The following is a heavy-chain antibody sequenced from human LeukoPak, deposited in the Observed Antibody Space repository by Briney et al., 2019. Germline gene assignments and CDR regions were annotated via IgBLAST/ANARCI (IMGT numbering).Heavy chain of an antibody. CDR3: ARQDDEYYYGSGSYFDY. CDR2: IYHSGST. V-gene: IGHV4-38-2*01. J-gene: IGHJ4*02. D-gene: IGHD3-10*01. CDR1: GYSISSGYY. Sequence: SGTLSLTCAVSGYSISSGYYWGWIRQPPGKGLEWIGSIYHSGSTYYNPSLKSRVTISVDTSKNQFSLKLSSVTAADTAVYYCARQDDEYYYGSGSYFDYWGQGTLVTVSS.